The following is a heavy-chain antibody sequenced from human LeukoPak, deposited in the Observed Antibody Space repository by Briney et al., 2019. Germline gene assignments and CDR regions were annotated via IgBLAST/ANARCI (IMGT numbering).Heavy chain of an antibody. J-gene: IGHJ4*02. CDR2: IYYSGST. CDR3: ARDYGDYFDY. CDR1: GGSISSGGYS. D-gene: IGHD4-17*01. Sequence: PSQTLSLTCAVSGGSISSGGYSWSWIRQPPGKGLEWIGYIYYSGSTNYNPSLKSRVIISVDTSKNQFSLKLSSVAAADTAVYYCARDYGDYFDYWGQGTLVTVSS. V-gene: IGHV4-61*08.